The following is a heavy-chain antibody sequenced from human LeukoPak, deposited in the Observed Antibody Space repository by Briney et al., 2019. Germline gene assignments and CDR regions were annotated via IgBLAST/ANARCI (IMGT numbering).Heavy chain of an antibody. Sequence: ASVKVSCKASGGTFSSYAISWVRQAPGQGLEWMGWINPNSGGTNYAQKFQGRVTMTRDTSISTAYMELSRLRSDDTAVYFCARLLNDYGDFTFQHWGQGTLVTVSS. D-gene: IGHD4-17*01. V-gene: IGHV1-2*02. CDR3: ARLLNDYGDFTFQH. CDR2: INPNSGGT. CDR1: GGTFSSYA. J-gene: IGHJ1*01.